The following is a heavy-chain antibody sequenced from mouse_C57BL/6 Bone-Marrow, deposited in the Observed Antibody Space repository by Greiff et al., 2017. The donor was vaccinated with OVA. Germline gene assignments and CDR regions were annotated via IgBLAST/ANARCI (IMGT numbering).Heavy chain of an antibody. V-gene: IGHV5-17*01. CDR1: GFTFSDYG. CDR2: ISSGSSTI. J-gene: IGHJ4*01. D-gene: IGHD1-1*02. CDR3: AIWAMDY. Sequence: VQLKESGGGLVKPGGSLKLSCAASGFTFSDYGMHWVRQAPETGLEWVAYISSGSSTIYYADTVKGRFTISRDNAKNTLFLQMTSLRSEDTAMYYCAIWAMDYWGQGTSVTVSS.